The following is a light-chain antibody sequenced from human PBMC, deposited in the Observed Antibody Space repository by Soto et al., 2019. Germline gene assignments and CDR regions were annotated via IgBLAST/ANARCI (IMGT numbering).Light chain of an antibody. J-gene: IGKJ4*01. CDR2: DAS. CDR1: QSVGSK. Sequence: EIVMTQSPGTLSVSPGERVTLSCRASQSVGSKLAWYQQKPGQAPRLLIYDASSRATGIPDRFSGSGSGTDFTLTISRLEPEDFGVYYCQQYGSSPTFGGGTKVDIK. V-gene: IGKV3-20*01. CDR3: QQYGSSPT.